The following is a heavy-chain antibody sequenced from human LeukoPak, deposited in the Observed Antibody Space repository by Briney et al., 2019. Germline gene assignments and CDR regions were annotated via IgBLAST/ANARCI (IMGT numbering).Heavy chain of an antibody. CDR3: ARRRGITMIVGYYFDY. J-gene: IGHJ4*02. V-gene: IGHV3-66*04. Sequence: GGSLRLSCAASGFTVSSNYMSWVRQAPGKGLEWVSVIYSGGSTYYADSVKGRFTISRDDSKNTLYLQMNSLRAEDTAVYYCARRRGITMIVGYYFDYWGQGTLVTVSS. D-gene: IGHD3-22*01. CDR1: GFTVSSNY. CDR2: IYSGGST.